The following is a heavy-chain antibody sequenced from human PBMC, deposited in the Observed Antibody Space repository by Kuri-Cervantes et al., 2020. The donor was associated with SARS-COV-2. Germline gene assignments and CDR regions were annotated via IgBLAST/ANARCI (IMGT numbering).Heavy chain of an antibody. D-gene: IGHD6-6*01. J-gene: IGHJ3*02. V-gene: IGHV4-4*07. CDR1: GGSFSGSY. CDR3: ARDSSIGINDI. CDR2: IYTSGST. Sequence: GSLRLSCAVYGGSFSGSYWSWIRQPAEKGLEWIGRIYTSGSTNYNPSLKSRVTMSVDTSKNQFSLKLSSVTAADTAVYYCARDSSIGINDIWGQGTMVTVSS.